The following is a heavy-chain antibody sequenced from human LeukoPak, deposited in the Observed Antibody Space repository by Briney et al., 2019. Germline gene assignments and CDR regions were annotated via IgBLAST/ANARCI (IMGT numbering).Heavy chain of an antibody. CDR2: INHSGNT. CDR3: ASPGGGSGGAYGMDV. V-gene: IGHV4-34*01. Sequence: PSETLSLTCAVSGGSFSAYYWSWIRQPPGKGLEWIGEINHSGNTNYNPSLKSRVTISVDTSKNQFSLKVTSVTAADTAVYYCASPGGGSGGAYGMDVWGQGTTVTVSS. D-gene: IGHD3-16*01. CDR1: GGSFSAYY. J-gene: IGHJ6*02.